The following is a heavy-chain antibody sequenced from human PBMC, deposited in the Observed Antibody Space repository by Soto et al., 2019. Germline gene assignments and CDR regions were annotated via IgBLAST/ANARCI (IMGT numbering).Heavy chain of an antibody. CDR2: IYYSGST. Sequence: SETLSLTCTVSGGSISSSSYYWGWIRQPPGKGLEWIGSIYYSGSTYYNPSLKSRVTISVDTSKNQFSLKLSSVTAADTAVYYCARHTPRRRQQLVHYYYYGMDVWGQGTTVT. CDR1: GGSISSSSYY. CDR3: ARHTPRRRQQLVHYYYYGMDV. V-gene: IGHV4-39*01. D-gene: IGHD6-13*01. J-gene: IGHJ6*02.